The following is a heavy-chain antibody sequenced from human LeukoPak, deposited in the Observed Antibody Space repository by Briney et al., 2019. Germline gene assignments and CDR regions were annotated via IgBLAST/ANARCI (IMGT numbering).Heavy chain of an antibody. CDR2: IRSQGHGGTT. CDR1: GFTFGDYY. CDR3: SGHRHSFNWFDP. V-gene: IGHV3-49*04. D-gene: IGHD5-18*01. Sequence: PGGSLRLSCTGSGFTFGDYYIKWVRQAPGKGPEWVGFIRSQGHGGTTEYAASVKGRFTISRDDSKSIAYLQMNSLKTDDTALYYCSGHRHSFNWFDPWGQGTLVTVSS. J-gene: IGHJ5*02.